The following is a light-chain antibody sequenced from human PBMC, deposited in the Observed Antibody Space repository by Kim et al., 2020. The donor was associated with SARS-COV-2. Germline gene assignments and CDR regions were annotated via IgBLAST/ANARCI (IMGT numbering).Light chain of an antibody. CDR1: QSIMTY. V-gene: IGKV1-39*01. CDR2: DAS. CDR3: QQGYSSPWT. Sequence: DIQMTQSPSSVSASVGDRVTVTCRASQSIMTYLNWFQQKPGNVPNLLIYDASSLQSGVPSRFSGSRSGTDFTLTISSLQPEDFATYYCQQGYSSPWTFGQGTKVDIK. J-gene: IGKJ1*01.